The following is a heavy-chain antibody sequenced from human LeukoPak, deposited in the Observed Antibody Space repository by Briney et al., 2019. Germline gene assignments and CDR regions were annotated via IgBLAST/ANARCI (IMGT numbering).Heavy chain of an antibody. V-gene: IGHV3-23*01. Sequence: GGSLRLSCAASGFTFSAYVMSWVRQAPGKGLEWVSSISGSGDITYYADSVKGRFTISRDNSKNTLYLQINSLRGEDTAIYSCAKAQLPAYQYMDVWGKGTTVTVSS. CDR3: AKAQLPAYQYMDV. J-gene: IGHJ6*03. CDR2: ISGSGDIT. D-gene: IGHD2-2*01. CDR1: GFTFSAYV.